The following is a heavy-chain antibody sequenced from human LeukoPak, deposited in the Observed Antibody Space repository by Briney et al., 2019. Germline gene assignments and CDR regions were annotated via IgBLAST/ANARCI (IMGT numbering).Heavy chain of an antibody. CDR1: GGSISIDY. D-gene: IGHD2-21*01. CDR2: VYYTGST. Sequence: SETLSLTCTVSGGSISIDYWSWMRQSPGKRLQWIRYVYYTGSTNSDASLKRRVTISVDTSKNQFSLKLTPVTAADTAVYYCATFRPGGYFHNWGQGTLVTVSS. V-gene: IGHV4-59*01. CDR3: ATFRPGGYFHN. J-gene: IGHJ1*01.